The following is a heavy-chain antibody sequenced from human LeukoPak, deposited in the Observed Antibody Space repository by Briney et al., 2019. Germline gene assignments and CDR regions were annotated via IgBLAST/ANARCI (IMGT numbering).Heavy chain of an antibody. Sequence: SETLSLTCAVSGGSIAIRNYYWAWIRQSPGRGLEWLGSVYSSGSVYYNPSLKSRVTILVDTSKNQFSLKLSSVTAADTAVYYCARSPQSSSWYSKIANFDYWGQGTLVTVSS. CDR1: GGSIAIRNYY. V-gene: IGHV4-39*01. D-gene: IGHD6-13*01. CDR2: VYSSGSV. J-gene: IGHJ4*02. CDR3: ARSPQSSSWYSKIANFDY.